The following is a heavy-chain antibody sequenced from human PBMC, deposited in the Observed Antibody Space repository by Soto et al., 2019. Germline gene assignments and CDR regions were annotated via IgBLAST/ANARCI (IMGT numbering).Heavy chain of an antibody. J-gene: IGHJ4*02. V-gene: IGHV1-18*01. CDR2: VSAYNGNT. CDR1: GYTFTRNG. Sequence: QVQLVQSGAEVKMPGASVKVSCKASGYTFTRNGISWVRQAPGQGLEWMGWVSAYNGNTKYAPKLQGRVTMTTDTSTSTAYMELRSLRSDDTAVYYCVRVADDDYMHWWYFDYGGQGTLVTVSS. D-gene: IGHD4-17*01. CDR3: VRVADDDYMHWWYFDY.